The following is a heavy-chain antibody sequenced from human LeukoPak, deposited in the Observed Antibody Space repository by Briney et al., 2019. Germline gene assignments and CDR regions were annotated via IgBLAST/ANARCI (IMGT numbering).Heavy chain of an antibody. V-gene: IGHV4-39*01. CDR1: GGSISSNNYY. J-gene: IGHJ5*02. CDR3: AKIGGYMVRGVENWFDP. D-gene: IGHD3-10*01. CDR2: IDYSGST. Sequence: SETLSLTCTVSGGSISSNNYYWGWIRQPPGKGLEWFGSIDYSGSTNYNPSLKSRVTISVDTPKNQFSLKVTSVTAADTAVYYCAKIGGYMVRGVENWFDPWGQGTLVTVSS.